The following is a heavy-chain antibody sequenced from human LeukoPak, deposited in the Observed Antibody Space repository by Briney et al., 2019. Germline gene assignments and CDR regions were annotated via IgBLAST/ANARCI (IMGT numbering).Heavy chain of an antibody. CDR1: GGSISSYY. CDR2: IYYSGST. V-gene: IGHV4-59*01. J-gene: IGHJ4*02. CDR3: ARVWSSGWRTFDY. D-gene: IGHD6-19*01. Sequence: SETLSLTCTVSGGSISSYYWSWIRQPPGKGLEWIGYIYYSGSTNYNPSLKSRVTISVDTSKNQFSLKLSSVTAADTAVYYCARVWSSGWRTFDYWGQGTLVTVSS.